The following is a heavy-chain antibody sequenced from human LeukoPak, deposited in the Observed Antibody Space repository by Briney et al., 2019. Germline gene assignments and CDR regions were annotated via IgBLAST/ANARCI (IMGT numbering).Heavy chain of an antibody. D-gene: IGHD6-19*01. CDR3: ARGGGMVHSSGWYYYYGMDV. Sequence: ASGKVSCSASGSPFTRYDIIWVRQATGQGLEWMGWMNPNSGNTVYAQKLQGRDTMTTNTSISTAYMELSTLRSEDTAVYYCARGGGMVHSSGWYYYYGMDVWGQGTTVTVSS. J-gene: IGHJ6*02. V-gene: IGHV1-8*01. CDR1: GSPFTRYD. CDR2: MNPNSGNT.